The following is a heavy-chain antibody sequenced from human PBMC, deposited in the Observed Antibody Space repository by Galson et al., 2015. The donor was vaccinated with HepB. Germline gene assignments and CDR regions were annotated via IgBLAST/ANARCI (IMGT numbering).Heavy chain of an antibody. Sequence: SLRLSCAASGFTFSSYAMSWVRQAPGKGLEWVSAISGSGGSTYYADSVKGRFTISRDNPKNTLYLQMNSLRAEDTAVYYCAKDLGYYDSSGYPYYYYMDVWGKGTTVTVSS. V-gene: IGHV3-23*01. CDR3: AKDLGYYDSSGYPYYYYMDV. J-gene: IGHJ6*03. D-gene: IGHD3-22*01. CDR2: ISGSGGST. CDR1: GFTFSSYA.